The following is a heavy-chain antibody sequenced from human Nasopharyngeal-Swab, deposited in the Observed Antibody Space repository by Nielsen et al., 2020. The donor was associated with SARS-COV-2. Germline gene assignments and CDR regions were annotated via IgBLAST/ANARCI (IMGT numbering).Heavy chain of an antibody. CDR3: AGDYYDNYDSDY. CDR2: INPDSGDT. Sequence: WVRQAPGQGLEWVGCINPDSGDTQYAQKFQGRVTVTSDRSRSTAYIDLSRLRSDDTAVYYCAGDYYDNYDSDYWGQGTLVTVSS. D-gene: IGHD3-22*01. J-gene: IGHJ4*02. V-gene: IGHV1-2*02.